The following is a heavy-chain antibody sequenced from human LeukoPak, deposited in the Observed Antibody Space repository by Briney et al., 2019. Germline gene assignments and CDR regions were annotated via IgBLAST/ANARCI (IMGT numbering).Heavy chain of an antibody. CDR1: GGSISSGSYY. J-gene: IGHJ4*02. Sequence: SQTLSLTCTVSGGSISSGSYYWSWIRQPAGKGLEWIGLIYTSGSTNYNPSLKSRVTMSVDTSKNQFSLKLSSVTAADTAVYYCASGLQYREWFEDYFDYWGQGTLVTVSS. CDR2: IYTSGST. CDR3: ASGLQYREWFEDYFDY. V-gene: IGHV4-61*02. D-gene: IGHD3-3*01.